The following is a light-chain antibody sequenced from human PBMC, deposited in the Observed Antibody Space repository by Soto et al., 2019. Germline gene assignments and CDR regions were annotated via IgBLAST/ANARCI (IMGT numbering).Light chain of an antibody. CDR2: GAS. Sequence: EIVMTQSPATLSVSPGERATLSCRAGQNIHTNLAWYQQKPGQAPRLLFYGASTGATGLPARFSGSGSGTDFTLTISSLEPEDFAVYYCQQRSNWPTFGPGTKVDIK. J-gene: IGKJ3*01. V-gene: IGKV3-15*01. CDR1: QNIHTN. CDR3: QQRSNWPT.